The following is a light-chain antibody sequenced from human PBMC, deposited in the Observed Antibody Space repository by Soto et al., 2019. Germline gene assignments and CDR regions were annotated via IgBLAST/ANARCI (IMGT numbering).Light chain of an antibody. CDR3: QQRSNWPPWT. J-gene: IGKJ1*01. CDR2: DAS. Sequence: EIVLTQSPATLSLSPGERATLSCRASRSVSSYLAWYQQKPGQAPRLLIYDASNRATGIPARFSGSGSGTDFTLTISSLEPEDFAVYYCQQRSNWPPWTFGQGTKVDTK. V-gene: IGKV3-11*01. CDR1: RSVSSY.